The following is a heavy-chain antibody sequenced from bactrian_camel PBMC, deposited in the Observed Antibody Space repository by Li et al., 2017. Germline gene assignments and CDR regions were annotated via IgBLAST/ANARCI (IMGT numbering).Heavy chain of an antibody. J-gene: IGHJ4*01. CDR3: AAQFLDASCAVVHAIDN. CDR1: GDIFTRYY. D-gene: IGHD2*01. Sequence: HVQLVESGGGSVQAGGSLKLACVASGDIFTRYYMAWFRQAPGEEREGVAAIDGAGTRTYYSESVKERFTISKDNAKRALYLQMDNLKPEGTAMYYCAAQFLDASCAVVHAIDNWGQGTQVTVS. V-gene: IGHV3S45*01. CDR2: IDGAGTRT.